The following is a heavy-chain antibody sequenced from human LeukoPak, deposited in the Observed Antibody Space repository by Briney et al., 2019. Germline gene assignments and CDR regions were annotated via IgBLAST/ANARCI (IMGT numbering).Heavy chain of an antibody. J-gene: IGHJ4*01. D-gene: IGHD2-21*02. CDR1: GFISSSYW. CDR3: ARDRGAYCGGDCYLGFDY. CDR2: INTDGFST. Sequence: GGSLRLSCAASGFISSSYWMHWVRQPPGKGLVYIACINTDGFSTSYADSVKGRFTISRDNAKNTLYLQMNSLRAEDTAVYYCARDRGAYCGGDCYLGFDYWGRGTLVTVSS. V-gene: IGHV3-74*01.